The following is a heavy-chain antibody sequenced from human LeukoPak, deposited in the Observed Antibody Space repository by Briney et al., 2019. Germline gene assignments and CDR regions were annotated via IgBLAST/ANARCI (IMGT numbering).Heavy chain of an antibody. V-gene: IGHV4-4*07. D-gene: IGHD6-19*01. CDR3: ARDLGDSSGWYGGYYYYMDV. Sequence: SETLSLTCTVSGGSISSYYWSWIRQPAGKGLEWIGRIYTSGSTNYNPSLKSRVTMSVDKSKNPFSLKMSSVTAADTAVYYCARDLGDSSGWYGGYYYYMDVWGKGTTVTISS. CDR1: GGSISSYY. CDR2: IYTSGST. J-gene: IGHJ6*03.